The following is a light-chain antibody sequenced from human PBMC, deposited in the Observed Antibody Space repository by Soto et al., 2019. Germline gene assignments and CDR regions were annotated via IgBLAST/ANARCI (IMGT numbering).Light chain of an antibody. CDR2: EVT. Sequence: QSALTQPASVSGSPGQSITISCTGTRSDVGGYNYVSWYQQHPGKAPKLIIYEVTNRPSGVSNRFSGSKSGNTASLTISGLQAEDEANYYCSSYTITTTVVFGGGTQLTVL. CDR1: RSDVGGYNY. V-gene: IGLV2-14*01. CDR3: SSYTITTTVV. J-gene: IGLJ2*01.